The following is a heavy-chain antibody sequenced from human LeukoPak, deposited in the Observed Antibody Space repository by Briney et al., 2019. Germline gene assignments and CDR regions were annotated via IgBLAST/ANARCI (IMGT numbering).Heavy chain of an antibody. CDR2: IYYSGNT. D-gene: IGHD2-15*01. Sequence: PSETLAITLTGSGASLGGSSYCWAWIRQTPGKGLEWIGNIYYSGNTYYNPSLKRRVTISVDTSKNQFSLKLSSVAAADSGVYQCARTWKFSYVPSGNKQTSFDSWGQGTLVTVSS. CDR1: GASLGGSSYC. CDR3: ARTWKFSYVPSGNKQTSFDS. J-gene: IGHJ4*02. V-gene: IGHV4-39*01.